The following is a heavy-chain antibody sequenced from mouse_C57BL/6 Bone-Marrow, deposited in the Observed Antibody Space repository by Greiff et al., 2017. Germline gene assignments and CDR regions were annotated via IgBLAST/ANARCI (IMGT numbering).Heavy chain of an antibody. CDR3: ARQDSNLDY. CDR1: GFTFSSYT. Sequence: EVQRVESGGGLVKPGGSLKLSCAASGFTFSSYTMSWVRQTPEKRLEWVATISGGGGNTYYPDSVKGRFTISRDNAKNTLYLQMSSLRSEDTALYYCARQDSNLDYWGQGTTLTVSS. J-gene: IGHJ2*01. D-gene: IGHD2-5*01. V-gene: IGHV5-9*01. CDR2: ISGGGGNT.